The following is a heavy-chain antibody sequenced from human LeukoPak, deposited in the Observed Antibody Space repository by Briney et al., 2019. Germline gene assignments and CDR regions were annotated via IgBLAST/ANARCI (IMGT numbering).Heavy chain of an antibody. CDR1: GGSFSGYY. Sequence: SETLSLTCAVYGGSFSGYYWSWIRQPPGKGLEWIGEINHSGSTNYNPSLKSRVTISVDTSKNQFPLKLSSVTAADTAVYYCARGSKESYDYVWGSYRGAFDIWGQGTMVTVSS. J-gene: IGHJ3*02. D-gene: IGHD3-16*02. CDR3: ARGSKESYDYVWGSYRGAFDI. V-gene: IGHV4-34*01. CDR2: INHSGST.